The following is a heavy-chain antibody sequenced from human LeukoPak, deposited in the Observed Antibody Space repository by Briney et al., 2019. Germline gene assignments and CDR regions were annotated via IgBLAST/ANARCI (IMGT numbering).Heavy chain of an antibody. CDR1: GGSISSGGYY. J-gene: IGHJ4*02. D-gene: IGHD4-11*01. CDR3: ARGGHYSNYDIDY. V-gene: IGHV4-30-2*01. Sequence: PSETLSLTCTVSGGSISSGGYYWSWIRQPPGKGLEWIGYIYHSGSTYYNPSLKSRVTISVDRSKNQFSLKLSSVTAADTAVYYCARGGHYSNYDIDYWGQGTLVTVSS. CDR2: IYHSGST.